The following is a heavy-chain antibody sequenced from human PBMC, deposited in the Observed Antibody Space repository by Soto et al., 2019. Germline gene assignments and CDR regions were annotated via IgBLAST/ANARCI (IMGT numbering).Heavy chain of an antibody. Sequence: QVQLQESGPGLVKPSQTLSLTCTVSGGSISSGDYYWSWIRQPPGKGLEWIGYIYYSGSTYYNPSLKSRVTXXVXTXXNQFSLKLSSVTAADTAVYYCARVADSSGSEYFDYWGQGTLVTVSS. CDR3: ARVADSSGSEYFDY. V-gene: IGHV4-30-4*01. J-gene: IGHJ4*02. CDR1: GGSISSGDYY. CDR2: IYYSGST. D-gene: IGHD3-22*01.